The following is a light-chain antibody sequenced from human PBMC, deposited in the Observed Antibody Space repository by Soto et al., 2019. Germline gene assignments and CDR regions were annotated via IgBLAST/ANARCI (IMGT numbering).Light chain of an antibody. CDR3: QQYNCNQRT. CDR2: DAS. J-gene: IGKJ1*01. V-gene: IGKV1-5*01. Sequence: DIQMTQSPSTLSASVGDRVTITCRASQSISSWLAWYQQKPGKAPNLVIYDASSLVSGVPSCFSGSGSGTEFILYYSSLQHNDLASYNSQQYNCNQRTFGDGKKVDIK. CDR1: QSISSW.